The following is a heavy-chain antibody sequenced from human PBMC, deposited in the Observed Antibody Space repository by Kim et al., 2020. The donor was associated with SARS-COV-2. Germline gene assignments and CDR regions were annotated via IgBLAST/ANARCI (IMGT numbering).Heavy chain of an antibody. CDR1: GFTFDDYA. Sequence: GGSLRLSCAASGFTFDDYAMHWVRQAPGKGLEWVSLISGDGGSTYYADSVKGRFTISRDNSKNSLYLQMNSLRTEDTALYYCAIDRELRYFDWLGPHAGYFDLWGRGTLVTVSS. J-gene: IGHJ2*01. CDR3: AIDRELRYFDWLGPHAGYFDL. D-gene: IGHD3-9*01. CDR2: ISGDGGST. V-gene: IGHV3-43*02.